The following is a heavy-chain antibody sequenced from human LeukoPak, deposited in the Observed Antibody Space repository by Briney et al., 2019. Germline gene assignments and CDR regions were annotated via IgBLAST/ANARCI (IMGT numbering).Heavy chain of an antibody. CDR3: ARVFSSSSPYYYYMDV. Sequence: SETLSLTCTVSGGSISSYYWSWIRQPAGKGLEWIGRIYTSGSTNYNPSLKSRVTMSVDTSKNQFSLKLSSVTAADTAVYHCARVFSSSSPYYYYMDVWGKGTTVTVSS. J-gene: IGHJ6*03. D-gene: IGHD6-6*01. CDR2: IYTSGST. V-gene: IGHV4-4*07. CDR1: GGSISSYY.